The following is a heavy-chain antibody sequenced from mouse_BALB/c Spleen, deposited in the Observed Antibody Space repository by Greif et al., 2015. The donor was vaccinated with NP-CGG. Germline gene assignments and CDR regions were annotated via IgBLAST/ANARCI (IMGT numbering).Heavy chain of an antibody. J-gene: IGHJ2*01. Sequence: EVKLVESGGGLVKPGGSLKLSCAASGFTFSDYYMYWVRQTPEKRLEWVATISDGGSYTYYPDSVKGRFTISRDNAKNNLYLQMSSLKPEDTAMYCCARDYFDYWGQGTTLTVSS. CDR2: ISDGGSYT. V-gene: IGHV5-4*02. CDR1: GFTFSDYY. CDR3: ARDYFDY.